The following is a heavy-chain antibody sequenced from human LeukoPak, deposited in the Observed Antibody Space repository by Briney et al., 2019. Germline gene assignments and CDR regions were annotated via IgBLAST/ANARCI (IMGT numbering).Heavy chain of an antibody. CDR3: AKSAIPGIAAAYSWFDP. J-gene: IGHJ5*02. V-gene: IGHV3-23*01. Sequence: PGGSLRLSCAASGFSLSGYWMTWVRQAPGKGLEWVSAISTGGDRAYYADSVKGRFTISRDNSKNTLYLQMNSLRAEDTAVYYCAKSAIPGIAAAYSWFDPWGQGTLVTVSS. D-gene: IGHD6-13*01. CDR2: ISTGGDRA. CDR1: GFSLSGYW.